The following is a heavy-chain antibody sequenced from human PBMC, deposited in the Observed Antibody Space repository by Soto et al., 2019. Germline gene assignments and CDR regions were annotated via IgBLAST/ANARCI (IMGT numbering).Heavy chain of an antibody. CDR1: GGSISSYY. CDR2: IYYSGGT. J-gene: IGHJ6*02. D-gene: IGHD4-17*01. CDR3: ARLRNDYGEFSGMDV. Sequence: SETLSLTCTVSGGSISSYYGSWIRQPPGKGLEWIGYIYYSGGTNYNPSLKSRVTISVDTSKNQFSLKLSSVTAADTAVYYCARLRNDYGEFSGMDVWGQGTTVTVS. V-gene: IGHV4-59*08.